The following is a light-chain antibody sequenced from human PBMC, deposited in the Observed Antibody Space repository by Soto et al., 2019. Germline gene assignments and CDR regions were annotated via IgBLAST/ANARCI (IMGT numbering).Light chain of an antibody. J-gene: IGKJ3*01. Sequence: ERVLTQSPATLSVSPGESATLSCRASRSLYSNLAWFQQIPGQAPRLLIYGASTRATGIPARFSGSGSGTEFTLTISSLQSEDFALYYCLQYNDWPFTFGPGTKVDI. V-gene: IGKV3-15*01. CDR1: RSLYSN. CDR3: LQYNDWPFT. CDR2: GAS.